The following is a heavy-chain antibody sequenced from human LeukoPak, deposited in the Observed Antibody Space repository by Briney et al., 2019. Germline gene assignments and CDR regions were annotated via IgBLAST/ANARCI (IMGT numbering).Heavy chain of an antibody. V-gene: IGHV4-4*07. D-gene: IGHD6-19*01. J-gene: IGHJ4*02. CDR3: ARDAPVAGPFDY. Sequence: PSETLSLTCTVSGGSISNYYWNWIRQPAGKGLEWIGRINTSGSTSYNPSLKSRVTMSVDTSNNQFSLKLSSVTAADTAVYYCARDAPVAGPFDYWGQGTLVTVSS. CDR1: GGSISNYY. CDR2: INTSGST.